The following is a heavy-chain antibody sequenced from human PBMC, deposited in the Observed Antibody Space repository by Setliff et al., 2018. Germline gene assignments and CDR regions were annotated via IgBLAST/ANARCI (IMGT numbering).Heavy chain of an antibody. V-gene: IGHV4-59*01. J-gene: IGHJ2*01. CDR3: ARAVDSTGYFPFWYFDL. CDR1: GASISGYY. Sequence: SETLSLTCSVSGASISGYYWSWIRQSPTKGLEWIGSLYYSGTTSYNPSLKSRVTMSADTSKRQFFLKLSSVTTADTAIYFCARAVDSTGYFPFWYFDLWGRGTLVTVSS. CDR2: LYYSGTT. D-gene: IGHD3-22*01.